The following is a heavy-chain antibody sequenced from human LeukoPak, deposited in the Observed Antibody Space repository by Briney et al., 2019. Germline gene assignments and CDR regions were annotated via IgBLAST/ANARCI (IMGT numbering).Heavy chain of an antibody. D-gene: IGHD2-2*01. CDR1: GGSISSYY. Sequence: PSETLSLTCTVSGGSISSYYWSWIRQPPGKGLEWIGYIYYSGSTNYNPSLKSRVTMSVDTSKNQFSLKLSSVTAADTAVYYCARDACSSTSCYYYYYYMDVWGKGTTVTVSS. CDR3: ARDACSSTSCYYYYYYMDV. CDR2: IYYSGST. J-gene: IGHJ6*03. V-gene: IGHV4-59*12.